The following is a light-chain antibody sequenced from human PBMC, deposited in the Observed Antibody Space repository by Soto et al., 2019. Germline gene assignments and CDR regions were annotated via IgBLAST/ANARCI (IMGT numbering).Light chain of an antibody. CDR1: QSVNNY. V-gene: IGKV3-11*01. J-gene: IGKJ4*01. CDR2: DAS. Sequence: EIVLTQSPATRSLSPGERATLSCRASQSVNNYLAWYQQKPGQAPRLLIYDASIRATDIPARFSGSGSGTDFTLTISSLEPEDFATYYCHQRSNWPLTFGGGTKVEIK. CDR3: HQRSNWPLT.